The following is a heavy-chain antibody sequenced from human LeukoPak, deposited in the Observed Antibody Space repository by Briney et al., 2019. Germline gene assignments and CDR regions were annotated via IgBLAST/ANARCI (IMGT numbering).Heavy chain of an antibody. CDR1: GYSFTTNW. J-gene: IGHJ4*02. D-gene: IGHD5-24*01. CDR3: RRRHTRSRQIDY. Sequence: GESLKISCKDSGYSFTTNWSVWVRQMHGKGLESMGIIYPGDSDTRYSPSFQGHVTISADTAISTAYLQWSSLRASDSVLFSSRRRHTRSRQIDYWGQGTLVTVSS. CDR2: IYPGDSDT. V-gene: IGHV5-51*01.